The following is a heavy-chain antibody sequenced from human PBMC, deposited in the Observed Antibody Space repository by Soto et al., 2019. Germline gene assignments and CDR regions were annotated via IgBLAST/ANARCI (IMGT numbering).Heavy chain of an antibody. J-gene: IGHJ5*02. Sequence: QITLKESGPTLVKPTQTLTLTCTFSGFSLSTSGVGVGWIRQPPGKALEWLALIYWDDDKRYSPSLKSRLTITKDTSKNQVVLTMTNMDPVDTATYYCAHIPLPWVTMVRGVIPGWFDPWGQGTLVTVSS. CDR2: IYWDDDK. CDR1: GFSLSTSGVG. CDR3: AHIPLPWVTMVRGVIPGWFDP. V-gene: IGHV2-5*02. D-gene: IGHD3-10*01.